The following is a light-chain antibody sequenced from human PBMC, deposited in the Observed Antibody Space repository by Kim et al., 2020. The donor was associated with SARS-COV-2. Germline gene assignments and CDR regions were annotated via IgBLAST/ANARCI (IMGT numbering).Light chain of an antibody. CDR3: SSYTSSSTLYV. CDR2: DVS. Sequence: QSITISCTGTSSDVGGYNYVSWYQQHPGKAPKLMIYDVSNRPSGVSNRFSGSKSGNTASLTISGLQAEDEADYYCSSYTSSSTLYVFGTGTKDTVL. J-gene: IGLJ1*01. V-gene: IGLV2-14*03. CDR1: SSDVGGYNY.